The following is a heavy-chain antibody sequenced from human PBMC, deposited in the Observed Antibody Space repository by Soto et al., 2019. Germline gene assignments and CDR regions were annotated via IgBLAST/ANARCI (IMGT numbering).Heavy chain of an antibody. CDR2: ISWNSGNI. V-gene: IGHV3-9*01. Sequence: EVQLVESGGALVQPGRSLRLSCAASGFTFDDRAMHWVRQAPGKGLEWVSSISWNSGNIGYADSVKGRFTISRDNAKNSLYLKLTSLSAEDTALSYCATPNWSCKIINCYLDYWGQGTLVTVSS. CDR1: GFTFDDRA. J-gene: IGHJ4*02. D-gene: IGHD3-3*01. CDR3: ATPNWSCKIINCYLDY.